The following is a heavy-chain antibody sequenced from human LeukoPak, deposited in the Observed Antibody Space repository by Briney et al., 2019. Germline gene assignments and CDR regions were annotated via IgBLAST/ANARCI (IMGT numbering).Heavy chain of an antibody. V-gene: IGHV4-61*02. CDR1: GGSISSGSYY. D-gene: IGHD6-13*01. CDR2: IYTSGST. Sequence: SETLSLTCTVSGGSISSGSYYWSWIRQPAGKGLEWIGRIYTSGSTNYNPSLKSRVTISVDTSKNQFSLKLSSVTAADTAVYYCARDRKVVKQRLVDAFDIWGQGTMVTVSS. CDR3: ARDRKVVKQRLVDAFDI. J-gene: IGHJ3*02.